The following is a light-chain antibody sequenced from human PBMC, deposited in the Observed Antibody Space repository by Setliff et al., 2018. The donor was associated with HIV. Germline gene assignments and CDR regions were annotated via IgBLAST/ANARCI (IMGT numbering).Light chain of an antibody. CDR3: CSYAGGSTYV. CDR1: SSDVGRYNL. J-gene: IGLJ1*01. CDR2: DVS. Sequence: QSVLTQPASVSGSPGQSITISCTGTSSDVGRYNLVSWYQQHPGKAPKLMIYDVSQRPSGVSNRFSGSKSGNTASLTISGLQAEDASDYFCCSYAGGSTYVFGTGTKVTVL. V-gene: IGLV2-23*02.